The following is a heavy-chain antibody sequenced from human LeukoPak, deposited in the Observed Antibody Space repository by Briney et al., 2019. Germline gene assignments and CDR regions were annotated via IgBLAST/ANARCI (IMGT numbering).Heavy chain of an antibody. CDR3: ARSIPDQRGYAFDI. V-gene: IGHV4-59*01. J-gene: IGHJ3*02. CDR1: GGSISTYY. Sequence: PSETLSLTCTVSGGSISTYYWSWIRQPPGKGLEWIGYIYYGGSTNYNPSLKSRVTISVDTSKNQFSLKLSSVTAADTAVYYCARSIPDQRGYAFDIWGQGTMVTVSS. CDR2: IYYGGST. D-gene: IGHD1-14*01.